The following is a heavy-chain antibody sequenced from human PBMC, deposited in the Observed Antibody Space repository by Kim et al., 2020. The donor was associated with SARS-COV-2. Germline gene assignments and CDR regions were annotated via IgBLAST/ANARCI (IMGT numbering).Heavy chain of an antibody. J-gene: IGHJ6*03. V-gene: IGHV3-33*08. CDR1: GFTFSSYG. CDR3: ARDVVIHYKLYYSYCMDV. Sequence: GGSLRLSCAASGFTFSSYGMHWVRQAPGKGLEWVAVIWYDGSNKYYADSVKGRFTISRDNSKNTLYLQMNSLRAEDTAVYYCARDVVIHYKLYYSYCMDVWGNGTTFLVSS. CDR2: IWYDGSNK. D-gene: IGHD3-22*01.